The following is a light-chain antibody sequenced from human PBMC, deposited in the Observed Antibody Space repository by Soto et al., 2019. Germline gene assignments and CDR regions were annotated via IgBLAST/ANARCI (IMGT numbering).Light chain of an antibody. CDR2: AAS. V-gene: IGKV1-39*01. Sequence: DIQMTQSPSSLSASVGDRFTITWRASQSISSYLNWYQHKPGKAPKLLIYAASSLQSGVPSRFSGSGSGTDFTLTISSLRPEDFATYYCQQSHSTLVTFGQGTKVDI. J-gene: IGKJ1*01. CDR1: QSISSY. CDR3: QQSHSTLVT.